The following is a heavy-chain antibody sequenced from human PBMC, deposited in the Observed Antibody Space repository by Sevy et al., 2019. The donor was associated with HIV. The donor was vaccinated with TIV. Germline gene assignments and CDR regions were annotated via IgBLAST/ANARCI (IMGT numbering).Heavy chain of an antibody. CDR3: ARAWGAVTTRYYYYGMDV. CDR2: INPNSGGT. CDR1: GYTFTGYY. Sequence: ASVKVSCKASGYTFTGYYMHSVRQAPGQGLEWMGWINPNSGGTNYAQKFQGRVTMTRDTSISTAYMELSRLRSDDTAVYYCARAWGAVTTRYYYYGMDVWGQWTTVTVSS. V-gene: IGHV1-2*02. J-gene: IGHJ6*02. D-gene: IGHD4-4*01.